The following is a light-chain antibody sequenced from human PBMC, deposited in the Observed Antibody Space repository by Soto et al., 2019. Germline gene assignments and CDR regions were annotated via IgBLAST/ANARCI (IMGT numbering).Light chain of an antibody. CDR3: QQYYENWT. V-gene: IGKV1-5*03. CDR2: KAS. J-gene: IGKJ1*01. CDR1: QSINSW. Sequence: DIQMTQSPSTLSASVGDRVTITCRASQSINSWLAWYQQKPGKAPKLLMYKASSLETGVPSRFSGSGSGTEFTLTISSLQPDDFATYYCQQYYENWTFGQGTKGDIK.